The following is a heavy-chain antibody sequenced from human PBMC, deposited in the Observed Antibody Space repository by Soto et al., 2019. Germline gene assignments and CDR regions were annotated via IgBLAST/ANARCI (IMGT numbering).Heavy chain of an antibody. CDR3: ARRARPDFYYMDV. D-gene: IGHD6-6*01. Sequence: PGASLLLSYSRSGFTLNSYLIDWVRQAPGKGLEYVSGISSNGVGTYYAYSVQGRFTISRDNSKNTVYLQMGSLRPEDMAVYYCARRARPDFYYMDVWGKGT. V-gene: IGHV3-64*01. CDR2: ISSNGVGT. J-gene: IGHJ6*03. CDR1: GFTLNSYL.